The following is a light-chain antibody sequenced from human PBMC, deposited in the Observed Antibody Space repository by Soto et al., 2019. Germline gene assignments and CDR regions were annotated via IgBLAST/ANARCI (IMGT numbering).Light chain of an antibody. V-gene: IGKV4-1*01. Sequence: DIVITHSPYSLAVSLXEGATINCKSSQRILSSSRNRNYLAWYQQXPAQSPXPXXHWASTRDFGGPHRFSGSGSVTDFTLTISSLQAEDVAVYYCQQSHSAPLTFGGGTKVDIK. J-gene: IGKJ4*01. CDR1: QRILSSSRNRNY. CDR2: WAS. CDR3: QQSHSAPLT.